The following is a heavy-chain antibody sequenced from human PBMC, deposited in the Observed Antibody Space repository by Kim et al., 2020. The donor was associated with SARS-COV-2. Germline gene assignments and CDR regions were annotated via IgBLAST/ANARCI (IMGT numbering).Heavy chain of an antibody. J-gene: IGHJ4*02. D-gene: IGHD3-22*01. CDR3: ARGRGDDSSGYYYLRVY. V-gene: IGHV3-7*04. Sequence: VKGRFTISREHAKNSLYLQMNSLKAEDTAVYYCARGRGDDSSGYYYLRVYWGQGTLVTVSS.